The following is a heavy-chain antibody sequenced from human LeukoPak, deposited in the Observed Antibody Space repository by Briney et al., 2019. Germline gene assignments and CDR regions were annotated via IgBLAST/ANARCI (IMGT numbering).Heavy chain of an antibody. Sequence: GSLRLSCAASGFTFSSYEMNWVRQAPGKGLEWIGEINHSGSTNYNSSLKSRVTISVDTSKNQFSLKLSSVTAADTAVYYCARRDYRKRMDYWGQGTLVTVSS. V-gene: IGHV4-34*01. D-gene: IGHD1-14*01. J-gene: IGHJ4*02. CDR1: GFTFSSYE. CDR2: INHSGST. CDR3: ARRDYRKRMDY.